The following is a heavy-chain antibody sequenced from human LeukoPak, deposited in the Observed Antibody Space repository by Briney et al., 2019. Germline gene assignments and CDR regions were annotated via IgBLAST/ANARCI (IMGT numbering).Heavy chain of an antibody. V-gene: IGHV4-59*01. CDR1: GGSIRSSY. CDR3: ARDQGWGDWYFDL. Sequence: SETLSLTCTVSGGSIRSSYWSWIRQPPGKGLEWIGYLFYNGNTNYNSSLKSRVTISADTSKNQFSLKLNSLTAADTAVYFCARDQGWGDWYFDLWGRGTLVTVSS. J-gene: IGHJ2*01. D-gene: IGHD3-10*01. CDR2: LFYNGNT.